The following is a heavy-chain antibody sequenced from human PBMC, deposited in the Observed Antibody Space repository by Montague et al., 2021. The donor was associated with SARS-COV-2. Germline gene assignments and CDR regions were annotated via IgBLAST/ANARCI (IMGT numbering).Heavy chain of an antibody. CDR2: INSNGGT. V-gene: IGHV4-59*11. D-gene: IGHD3-10*01. CDR1: GGSISSHF. J-gene: IGHJ5*02. CDR3: AGATSVRGAVSWFDP. Sequence: ETLSLTCTVSGGSISSHFWSFIRQPPGKGLEWIGYINSNGGTNDNPSLRSRLTMSVDTSKNRFSLQLRSMTPADTAVYFCAGATSVRGAVSWFDPWGQGILVTVSS.